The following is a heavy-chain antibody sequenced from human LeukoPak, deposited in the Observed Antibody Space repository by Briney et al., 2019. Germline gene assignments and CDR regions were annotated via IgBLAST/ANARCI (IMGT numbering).Heavy chain of an antibody. V-gene: IGHV3-53*01. Sequence: GGSLRLSCAASGFTVSSNYMSWVRQAPGKGLEWVSVIYSGGSTYYADSVKGRFTLSRDNSKNTLYLQMNSLRAEDTAVYYCAKDVGQLVLYYLDYWGQGTLVTVSS. D-gene: IGHD6-6*01. J-gene: IGHJ4*02. CDR2: IYSGGST. CDR1: GFTVSSNY. CDR3: AKDVGQLVLYYLDY.